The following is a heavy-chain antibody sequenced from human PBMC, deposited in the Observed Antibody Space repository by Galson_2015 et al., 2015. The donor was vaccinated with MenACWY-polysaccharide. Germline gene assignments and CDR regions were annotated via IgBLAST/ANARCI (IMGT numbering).Heavy chain of an antibody. CDR1: GITVSDAY. Sequence: SLRLSCALSGITVSDAYMSWVRQAPGKGLEWVSIMYAGGATYYADSVKGRFTITRDNAKSLLFLQMNSLRADDTAVYYCVRDPHALDFWGQGTLVTVSS. CDR2: MYAGGAT. CDR3: VRDPHALDF. D-gene: IGHD2-2*01. V-gene: IGHV3-66*01. J-gene: IGHJ4*02.